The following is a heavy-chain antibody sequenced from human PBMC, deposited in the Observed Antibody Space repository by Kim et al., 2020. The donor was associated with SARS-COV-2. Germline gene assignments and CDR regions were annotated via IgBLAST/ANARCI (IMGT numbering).Heavy chain of an antibody. D-gene: IGHD6-13*01. V-gene: IGHV3-21*01. Sequence: ADSVKGRFTISRDNAKNSLYLQMNSLRAEDTAVYYCARVTAAAGTGGMDVWGQGTTVTVSS. J-gene: IGHJ6*02. CDR3: ARVTAAAGTGGMDV.